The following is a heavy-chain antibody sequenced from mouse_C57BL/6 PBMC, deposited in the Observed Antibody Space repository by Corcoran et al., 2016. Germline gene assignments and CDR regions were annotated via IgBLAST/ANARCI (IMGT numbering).Heavy chain of an antibody. CDR1: GYTFTDYY. CDR3: ARSPHDGYFDY. CDR2: INPNNGGT. Sequence: EVQLQQSGPELVKPGASVKISCKASGYTFTDYYMNWVKQSHGKSLEWIGDINPNNGGTSYNQKFKGKATLTVDKSSSTAYMELRSLTSEDSAVYYCARSPHDGYFDYWGQGTTLTVSS. V-gene: IGHV1-26*01. J-gene: IGHJ2*01. D-gene: IGHD2-3*01.